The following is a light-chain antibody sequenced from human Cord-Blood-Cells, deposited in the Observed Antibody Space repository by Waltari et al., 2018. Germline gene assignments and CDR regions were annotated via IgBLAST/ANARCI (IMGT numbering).Light chain of an antibody. CDR3: QQPLT. CDR2: AAS. J-gene: IGKJ4*01. V-gene: IGKV1-9*01. Sequence: DIQLTQSPSFLSASVGDRVTITYRASQGISSYLAWYQQKPEKAPKLLIYAASTLQSGVPSRFSGSGSGTEFTLTISSLQPEDLATYYCQQPLTFGGGTKVEIK. CDR1: QGISSY.